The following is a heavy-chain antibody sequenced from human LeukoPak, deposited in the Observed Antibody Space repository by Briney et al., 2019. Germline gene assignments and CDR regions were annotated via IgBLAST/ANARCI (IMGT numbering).Heavy chain of an antibody. CDR1: GFTFSSYE. CDR3: ARDVGPRTENWFDP. CDR2: ISSSGSTI. V-gene: IGHV3-48*03. J-gene: IGHJ5*02. Sequence: GGSLRLSCAASGFTFSSYEMNWVRQAPGKGLEGVSYISSSGSTIYYADSVKRRFTISRDNAKNSLYLQMNSLRAEDTAVYYCARDVGPRTENWFDPWGQGTLVTVSS. D-gene: IGHD1-26*01.